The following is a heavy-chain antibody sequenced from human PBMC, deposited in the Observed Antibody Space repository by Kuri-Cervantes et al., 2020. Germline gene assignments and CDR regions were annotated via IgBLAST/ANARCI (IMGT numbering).Heavy chain of an antibody. Sequence: ETLSLTCAVYGGSFSGYYWNWIRQPPGKGLEWVSVIYSCGSTYYADSVKGRFTISRDNSKNTLYLQMNSLRAEDTAVHYCARGRGPDTAMAYGYMDVWGKGTTVTVSS. J-gene: IGHJ6*03. D-gene: IGHD5-18*01. V-gene: IGHV3-66*03. CDR2: IYSCGST. CDR3: ARGRGPDTAMAYGYMDV. CDR1: GGSFSGYY.